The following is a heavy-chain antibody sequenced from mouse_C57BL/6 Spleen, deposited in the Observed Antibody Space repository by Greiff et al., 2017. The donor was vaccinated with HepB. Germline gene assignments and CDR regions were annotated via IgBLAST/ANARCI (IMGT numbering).Heavy chain of an antibody. J-gene: IGHJ1*03. D-gene: IGHD1-1*01. Sequence: EVQGVESGGGLVKPGGSLKLSCAASGFTFSDYGMHWVRQAPEKGLEWVAYISSGSSTIYYADTVKGRFTISRDNAKNTLFLQMTSLRSEDTAMYYCARNYYGSSYRYVDVGGTGTTVTVSS. V-gene: IGHV5-17*01. CDR1: GFTFSDYG. CDR3: ARNYYGSSYRYVDV. CDR2: ISSGSSTI.